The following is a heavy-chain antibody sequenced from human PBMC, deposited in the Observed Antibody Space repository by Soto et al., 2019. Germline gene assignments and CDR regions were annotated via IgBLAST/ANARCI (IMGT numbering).Heavy chain of an antibody. CDR2: INAGNGNT. D-gene: IGHD2-2*01. Sequence: ASANVTCKASGYTFTSYAMHWVRHAHGQRLEWMGWINAGNGNTKYSQKFQGRVTITRDTSASTAYMELSSLRSEDTAVYYCARDLGYCSSTSCYVRVSWFDPWGQGTLVTVSS. CDR1: GYTFTSYA. CDR3: ARDLGYCSSTSCYVRVSWFDP. V-gene: IGHV1-3*01. J-gene: IGHJ5*02.